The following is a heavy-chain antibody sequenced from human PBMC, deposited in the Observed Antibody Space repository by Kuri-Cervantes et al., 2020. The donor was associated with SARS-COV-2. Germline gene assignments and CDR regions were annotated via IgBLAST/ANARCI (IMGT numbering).Heavy chain of an antibody. CDR2: ISYDGSNK. D-gene: IGHD1-26*01. V-gene: IGHV3-30-3*01. CDR1: GSTCSSYA. CDR3: ARPNSGSYQGPFDY. J-gene: IGHJ4*02. Sequence: GESLKISCAASGSTCSSYAMHWVRQAPGKWLEWVAVISYDGSNKYYADAVKGRFTISRDNSKNTLYLQMNSLRAEDTAVYYCARPNSGSYQGPFDYWGQGTLVTVSS.